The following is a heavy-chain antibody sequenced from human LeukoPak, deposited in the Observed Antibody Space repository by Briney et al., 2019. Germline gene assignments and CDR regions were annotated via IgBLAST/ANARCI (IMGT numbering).Heavy chain of an antibody. V-gene: IGHV3-74*01. Sequence: PGGSLRLSCAASGFTFSSYWMHWVRQAPGKGLVWVSRISSDGSSTSYADSVKGRFTISRDNAKNTLYLQMNSLRAEDTAVYYCARVTAAAYWGQGTLVTVSS. J-gene: IGHJ4*02. CDR1: GFTFSSYW. D-gene: IGHD6-13*01. CDR2: ISSDGSST. CDR3: ARVTAAAY.